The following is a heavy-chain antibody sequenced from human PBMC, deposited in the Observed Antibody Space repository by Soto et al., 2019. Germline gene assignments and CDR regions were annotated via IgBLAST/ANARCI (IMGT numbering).Heavy chain of an antibody. CDR3: AKGQEWLRTDY. D-gene: IGHD6-19*01. V-gene: IGHV3-30*18. CDR2: ISYDGSNK. Sequence: GGSLRLSCAASGFTFSSYGMHWVRQAPGKGLEWVAVISYDGSNKYYADSVKGRFTISRDNSKNTLYLQMNSLRAEDTAVYYCAKGQEWLRTDYWGQGTLVTVSS. J-gene: IGHJ4*02. CDR1: GFTFSSYG.